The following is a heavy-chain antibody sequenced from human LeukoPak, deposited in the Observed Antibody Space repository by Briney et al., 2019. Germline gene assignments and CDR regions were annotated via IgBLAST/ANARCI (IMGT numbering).Heavy chain of an antibody. J-gene: IGHJ6*02. D-gene: IGHD3-10*01. CDR2: IKQDGSEK. CDR3: ARGGITMVRGVIYYYYGMDV. V-gene: IGHV3-7*01. Sequence: GGSLRLSCAASGFTFSSYWMSWVRQAPGKGLEWVANIKQDGSEKYYVDSVKGRFTISRDNAKNSLYLQMNSLRAEDTAVYYCARGGITMVRGVIYYYYGMDVWGQGTTVTVSS. CDR1: GFTFSSYW.